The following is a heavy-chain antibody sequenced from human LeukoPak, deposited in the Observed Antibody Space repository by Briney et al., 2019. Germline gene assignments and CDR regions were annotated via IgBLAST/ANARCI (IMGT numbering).Heavy chain of an antibody. V-gene: IGHV3-30*02. CDR2: IRYDGSNK. CDR1: GFTFSSYG. J-gene: IGHJ4*02. CDR3: AKEGMATTSPFDY. Sequence: GGSLRLSCAASGFTFSSYGMHWVRQAPGKGLEWVAFIRYDGSNKYYADSVKGRFTISRDNSKNTLYLQMNSLRAEDTAVYYCAKEGMATTSPFDYWGQGTLVTVSS. D-gene: IGHD5-24*01.